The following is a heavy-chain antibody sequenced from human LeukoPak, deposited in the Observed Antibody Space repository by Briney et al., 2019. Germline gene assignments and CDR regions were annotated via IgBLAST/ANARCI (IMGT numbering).Heavy chain of an antibody. V-gene: IGHV4-59*12. CDR2: VYYSGST. CDR3: ARAYYYDSSGYPNWFDP. D-gene: IGHD3-22*01. CDR1: GGSISSYY. Sequence: SETLSLTCTVSGGSISSYYWSWIRQPPGKGLEWIGYVYYSGSTNYNPSLKSRVTISVDTSKNQFSLKLSSVTAADTAVYYCARAYYYDSSGYPNWFDPWGQGTLVTVSS. J-gene: IGHJ5*02.